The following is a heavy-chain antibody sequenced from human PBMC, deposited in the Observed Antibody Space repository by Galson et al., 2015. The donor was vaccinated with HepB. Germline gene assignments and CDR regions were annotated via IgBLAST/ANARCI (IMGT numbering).Heavy chain of an antibody. Sequence: SVKVSCKASGSFLTELSIHWVRQAPGKGLEWMGGYDPEDGGIIYAQKFQGRVTMTEDTSTDTAYMDLSSLRSEDTAVYYCASPSTTDIIEAPAAIGAFDIWGQGTIITVSS. D-gene: IGHD2-2*01. J-gene: IGHJ3*02. CDR1: GSFLTELS. V-gene: IGHV1-24*01. CDR2: YDPEDGGI. CDR3: ASPSTTDIIEAPAAIGAFDI.